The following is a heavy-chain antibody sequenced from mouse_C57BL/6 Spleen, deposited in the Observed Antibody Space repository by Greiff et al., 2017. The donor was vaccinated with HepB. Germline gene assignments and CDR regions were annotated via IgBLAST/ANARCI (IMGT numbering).Heavy chain of an antibody. CDR3: ARVLNWAHAMDY. J-gene: IGHJ4*01. D-gene: IGHD4-1*01. CDR2: INPYNGGT. CDR1: GYTFTDYY. Sequence: EVQLQQSGPVLVKPGASVKMSCKASGYTFTDYYMNWVKQSHGKSLEWIGVINPYNGGTSYNQKFKGKATLTVDKSSSTAYMELNSLTSEDSAVYYCARVLNWAHAMDYWGQGTSVTVSS. V-gene: IGHV1-19*01.